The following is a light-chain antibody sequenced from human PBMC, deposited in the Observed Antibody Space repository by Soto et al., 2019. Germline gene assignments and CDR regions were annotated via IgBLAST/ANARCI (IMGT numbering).Light chain of an antibody. V-gene: IGLV1-44*01. CDR2: HNN. Sequence: QSVVTQPPSASGTPGQRVTISCSGSSSNVGSNTVDWYQLRPGTAPKLLIYHNNQRPSGVPDRLSGSKSGTSASLAISGLQSEDEADYYCAVWDDTLKAVVFGGGTKLTVL. CDR1: SSNVGSNT. CDR3: AVWDDTLKAVV. J-gene: IGLJ2*01.